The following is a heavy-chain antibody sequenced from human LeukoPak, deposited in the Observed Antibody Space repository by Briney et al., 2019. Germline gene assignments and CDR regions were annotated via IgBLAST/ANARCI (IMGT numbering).Heavy chain of an antibody. V-gene: IGHV3-30-3*01. CDR2: ISYDGSNK. CDR3: ARVPKTYYYDSSGYSLRGYFDY. CDR1: GFTFSSYA. Sequence: PGRSLRLSCAASGFTFSSYAMHWVRQAPGKGLEWVAVISYDGSNKYYADSVKGRFTISRDNSKNTLYLQMNSLRAEDTAVYYCARVPKTYYYDSSGYSLRGYFDYWGQGTLVTVSS. D-gene: IGHD3-22*01. J-gene: IGHJ4*02.